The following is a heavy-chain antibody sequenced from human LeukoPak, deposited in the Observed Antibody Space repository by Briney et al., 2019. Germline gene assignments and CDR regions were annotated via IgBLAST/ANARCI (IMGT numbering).Heavy chain of an antibody. CDR1: GGSISSRSYY. V-gene: IGHV4-39*07. CDR3: ARRGGRYATLLYYYYMDV. Sequence: SETLSLTCTVSGGSISSRSYYWGWIRQPPGKGLEWIGSIYYSGSTYYNPSLKSRVTISVDTSKNQFSLRLSSVTAADTAVYYCARRGGRYATLLYYYYMDVWGKGTTVTISS. CDR2: IYYSGST. D-gene: IGHD3-16*01. J-gene: IGHJ6*03.